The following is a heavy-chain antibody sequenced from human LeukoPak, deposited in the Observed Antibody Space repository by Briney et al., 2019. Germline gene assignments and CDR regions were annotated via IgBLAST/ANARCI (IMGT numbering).Heavy chain of an antibody. CDR1: GFTFSTYA. Sequence: GTSLRLSCAASGFTFSTYAMHLVRQGPGKGLEWVALISYDGSNKYYADSVNGRFTISRDNSKNPLYLQMSSLSAEDTVVYYCARTTTPHYYGSGSYALGYWGQGTLVTVPS. CDR2: ISYDGSNK. V-gene: IGHV3-30-3*01. D-gene: IGHD3-10*01. J-gene: IGHJ4*02. CDR3: ARTTTPHYYGSGSYALGY.